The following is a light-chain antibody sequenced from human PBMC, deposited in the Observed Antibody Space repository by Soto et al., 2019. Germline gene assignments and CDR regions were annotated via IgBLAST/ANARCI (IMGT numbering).Light chain of an antibody. V-gene: IGKV3-15*01. Sequence: EIVMTQSPATLSASPGERATLSCRASQSVSSNLAWYQQKPGQAPRLLIYGASTRDTGIPARFSGSGSGTEFTLTISSLQSEDFAVYYCQQYNNWPGTFGQGTKLEIK. J-gene: IGKJ2*01. CDR1: QSVSSN. CDR2: GAS. CDR3: QQYNNWPGT.